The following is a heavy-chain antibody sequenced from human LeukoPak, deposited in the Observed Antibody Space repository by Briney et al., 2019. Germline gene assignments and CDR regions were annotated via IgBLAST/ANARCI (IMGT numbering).Heavy chain of an antibody. V-gene: IGHV3-7*01. Sequence: GGSLRLSCAASGFTVSSNYMSWVRQAPGKGLEWVANIKTDGNEKWYMNSVKGRFTISRDNAKNSVYLQMNSLRVEDTAVYYCARERYSYSVTYRDRGYVFDLWGQGTMVTVSS. D-gene: IGHD4-17*01. CDR1: GFTVSSNY. CDR3: ARERYSYSVTYRDRGYVFDL. CDR2: IKTDGNEK. J-gene: IGHJ3*01.